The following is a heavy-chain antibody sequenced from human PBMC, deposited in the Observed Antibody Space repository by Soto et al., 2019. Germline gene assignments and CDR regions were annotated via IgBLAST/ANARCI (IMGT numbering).Heavy chain of an antibody. J-gene: IGHJ1*01. CDR3: AKDAARTDGWYYFHH. Sequence: GGSLRLSCAASGFSFRTYAMGWVRQAPGKGLEWVSVMSNSGDLKYYADSVKGRFTISRDNSENMLYLQMSSLRAEDAAVYYCAKDAARTDGWYYFHHWCQGTLVTVSS. D-gene: IGHD6-19*01. CDR2: MSNSGDLK. V-gene: IGHV3-23*01. CDR1: GFSFRTYA.